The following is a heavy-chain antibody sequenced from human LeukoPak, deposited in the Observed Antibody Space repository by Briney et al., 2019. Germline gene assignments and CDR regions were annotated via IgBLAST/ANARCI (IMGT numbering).Heavy chain of an antibody. CDR1: GFTFDDYA. CDR3: AKELTAMTSIAARVHKYYYYYMDV. Sequence: GGFLRLSCAASGFTFDDYAMHWVRQAPGKGLEWVSGISWNSGSIGYADSVMGRFTIFRDNAKNSLYLQMNSLRAEDTALYYCAKELTAMTSIAARVHKYYYYYMDVWGKGTKGNVS. CDR2: ISWNSGSI. D-gene: IGHD6-6*01. V-gene: IGHV3-9*01. J-gene: IGHJ6*03.